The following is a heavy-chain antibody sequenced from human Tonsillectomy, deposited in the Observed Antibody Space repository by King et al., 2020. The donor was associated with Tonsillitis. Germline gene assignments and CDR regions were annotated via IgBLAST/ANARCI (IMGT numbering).Heavy chain of an antibody. D-gene: IGHD6-6*01. J-gene: IGHJ1*01. CDR3: VKALYSSSPYFQH. V-gene: IGHV3-64D*06. CDR2: ISSNGGST. Sequence: VQLVESGGGLVKPGGSLRLSCSASGFTFSSYAMHWVRQAPGKGLEYVSAISSNGGSTYYADSVKGRFTISRDNSKNTLYLQMSSLRAEDTAVYYCVKALYSSSPYFQHWGQGTLVTVSS. CDR1: GFTFSSYA.